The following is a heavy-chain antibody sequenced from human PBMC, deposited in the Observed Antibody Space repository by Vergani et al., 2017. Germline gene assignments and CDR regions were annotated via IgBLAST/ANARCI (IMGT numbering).Heavy chain of an antibody. V-gene: IGHV3-33*01. J-gene: IGHJ4*02. CDR2: TWYEGNNN. CDR3: ARETRDTPSSLDY. D-gene: IGHD5-24*01. CDR1: SFKLGDYG. Sequence: QVKLEESGGGVVQPGRSLSLSCTPSSFKLGDYGMHWVGQAPGRGLEWVSMTWYEGNNNYYADSVKGRFTISKDISKNTLYLQMNSLRGDDTAVYYCARETRDTPSSLDYWGQGTLVTVSS.